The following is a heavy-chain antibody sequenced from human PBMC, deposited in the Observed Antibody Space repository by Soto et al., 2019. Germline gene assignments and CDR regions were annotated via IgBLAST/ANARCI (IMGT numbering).Heavy chain of an antibody. D-gene: IGHD6-19*01. CDR2: IYYSGST. J-gene: IGHJ5*02. CDR3: ARRRLAVAGRGGNWFDP. V-gene: IGHV4-39*01. Sequence: QLQLQESGPGLVKPSEALSLTCTVSGGSISSSSYYWGWIRQPPGKGLEWIGSIYYSGSTYYNPSLKSRVTISVDTSKNQFSLKLSSVTAADTAVYYCARRRLAVAGRGGNWFDPWGQGTLVTVSS. CDR1: GGSISSSSYY.